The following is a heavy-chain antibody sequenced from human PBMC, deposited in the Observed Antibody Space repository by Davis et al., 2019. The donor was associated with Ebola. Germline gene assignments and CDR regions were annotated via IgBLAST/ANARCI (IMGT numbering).Heavy chain of an antibody. CDR2: MNQDGSEE. CDR1: DFTFSNYW. Sequence: GESLKISCAASDFTFSNYWMSWVRQAPGKGLEWVANMNQDGSEEYFVDSVRGRFTISRDNAQNSLYLQMNSLRADDTAVYYCARVARRFGDPDYWGQGTLVTVSS. D-gene: IGHD3-10*01. V-gene: IGHV3-7*01. J-gene: IGHJ4*02. CDR3: ARVARRFGDPDY.